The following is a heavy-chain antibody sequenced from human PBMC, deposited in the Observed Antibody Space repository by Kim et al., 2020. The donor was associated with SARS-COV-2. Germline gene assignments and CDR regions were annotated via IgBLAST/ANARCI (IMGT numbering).Heavy chain of an antibody. V-gene: IGHV3-21*04. CDR3: ARDGSSWELGFDY. Sequence: GGSLRLSCAASGFTFSSYSMNWVRQAPGKGLEWVSSISSSSSYIYYADSVKGRFTISRDNAKNSLYLQMNSLRAEDTAVYYCARDGSSWELGFDYWGQGTLVTVSS. CDR1: GFTFSSYS. CDR2: ISSSSSYI. J-gene: IGHJ4*02. D-gene: IGHD6-13*01.